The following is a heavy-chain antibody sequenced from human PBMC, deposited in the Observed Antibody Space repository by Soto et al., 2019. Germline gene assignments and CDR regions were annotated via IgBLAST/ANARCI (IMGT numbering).Heavy chain of an antibody. CDR2: IYYSGST. CDR1: GGSISSYY. V-gene: IGHV4-59*01. Sequence: SETLSLTCTVSGGSISSYYWSWIRQPPGKGLEWIGYIYYSGSTNYNPSLKSRVTISVDTSKNQFSLKLSSVTAADTAVYYCARVMVRGVIISGWFDPWGQGTLVTVSS. D-gene: IGHD3-10*01. J-gene: IGHJ5*02. CDR3: ARVMVRGVIISGWFDP.